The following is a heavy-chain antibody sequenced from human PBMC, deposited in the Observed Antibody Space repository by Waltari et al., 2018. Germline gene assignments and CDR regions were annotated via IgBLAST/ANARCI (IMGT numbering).Heavy chain of an antibody. CDR1: GYTFTSYD. J-gene: IGHJ6*02. V-gene: IGHV1-8*01. CDR3: ARGSYDYYYYGMDV. D-gene: IGHD6-6*01. Sequence: QVQLVQSGAEVKKPGASVKVSCKASGYTFTSYDINWVRQATGQGLEWMGWMNTNSGNTGYAQKFQGRVTMTRNTSISTAYMELSSLRSEDTAVYYCARGSYDYYYYGMDVWGQGTTVTVSS. CDR2: MNTNSGNT.